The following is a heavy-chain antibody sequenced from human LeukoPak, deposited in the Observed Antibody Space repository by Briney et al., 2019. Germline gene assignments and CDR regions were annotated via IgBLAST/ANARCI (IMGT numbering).Heavy chain of an antibody. CDR3: ARAGGWAREDYKGDAFGI. CDR1: GYTFTNYG. Sequence: GASVKVSCKASGYTFTNYGISWVRQAPGQGLEWMGWISTYNGNSNYAQKLQDRVTMTTDTSTATAYLDLRNLRSDDTAVYYCARAGGWAREDYKGDAFGIWGQGTIVTVSS. V-gene: IGHV1-18*01. J-gene: IGHJ3*02. D-gene: IGHD6-19*01. CDR2: ISTYNGNS.